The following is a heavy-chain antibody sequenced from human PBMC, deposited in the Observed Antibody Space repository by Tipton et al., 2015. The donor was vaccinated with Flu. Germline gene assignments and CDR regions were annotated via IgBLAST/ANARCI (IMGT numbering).Heavy chain of an antibody. J-gene: IGHJ6*02. D-gene: IGHD4-17*01. Sequence: TLSLTCIVSGDSIRSDYFWGWIRQPPGKGLEWIGHISRSGSTYYNSSLQSRVTISVDSSRNRFSLKVKSVTAADTAVYYCARAYDNGDYGRAHYFYYPMDVWGQGTTVTVSS. CDR1: GDSIRSDYF. CDR3: ARAYDNGDYGRAHYFYYPMDV. V-gene: IGHV4-38-2*02. CDR2: ISRSGST.